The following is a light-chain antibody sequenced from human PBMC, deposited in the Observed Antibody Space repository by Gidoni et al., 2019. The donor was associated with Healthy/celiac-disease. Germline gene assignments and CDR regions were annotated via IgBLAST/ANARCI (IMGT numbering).Light chain of an antibody. CDR2: YDS. J-gene: IGLJ2*01. CDR3: QVWDSSSDL. CDR1: NIGSKS. V-gene: IGLV3-21*04. Sequence: SYVLTQPPSVSVAPGKTARITCGGNNIGSKSVPWYQQKPGQAPVLVIYYDSDRPSGIPERFSGSNSGNTATLTISRVEAGDEADYYCQVWDSSSDLFGGGTKLTVL.